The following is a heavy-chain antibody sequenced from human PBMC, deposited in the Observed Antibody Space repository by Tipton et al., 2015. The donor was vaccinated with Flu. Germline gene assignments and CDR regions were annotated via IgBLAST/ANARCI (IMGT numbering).Heavy chain of an antibody. J-gene: IGHJ4*02. CDR3: ARVDCSGYYPGH. D-gene: IGHD3-22*01. V-gene: IGHV4-59*01. CDR2: IHYSGST. CDR1: DGSISSYY. Sequence: TLSLTCTVSDGSISSYYWSWIRHPPGKGLEWIGYIHYSGSTNYNPSRKIRVTISVDTSKNLFSLKLSSVTAADSAVYDCARVDCSGYYPGHWGQGTLVTVSS.